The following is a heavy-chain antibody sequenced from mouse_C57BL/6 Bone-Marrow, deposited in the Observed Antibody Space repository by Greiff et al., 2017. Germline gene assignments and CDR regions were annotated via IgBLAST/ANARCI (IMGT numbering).Heavy chain of an antibody. J-gene: IGHJ4*01. V-gene: IGHV1-42*01. CDR1: GYSFTGYY. CDR3: ARPKIYYDYDGSLDLAMDY. D-gene: IGHD2-4*01. Sequence: VQLQQSGPELVKPGASVKISCKASGYSFTGYYMNWVKQSPEKSLEWIGEINPSTGGTTYNQKFKAKATLTVDKSSSTAYMQLKSLTSEDSAVYYCARPKIYYDYDGSLDLAMDYGGQGTSVTVSS. CDR2: INPSTGGT.